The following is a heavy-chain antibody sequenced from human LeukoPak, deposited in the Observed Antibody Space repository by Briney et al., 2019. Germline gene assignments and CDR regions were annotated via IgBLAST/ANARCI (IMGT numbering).Heavy chain of an antibody. CDR1: VGSISSGSYY. V-gene: IGHV4-39*01. CDR2: IYYSWST. Sequence: SETLSLTCTVSVGSISSGSYYWGWIRQPPGKGLEWIGTIYYSWSTYYNPSLKSRVTISIDTSKNQFSLNLSSVTATDTPVYYCARPLLGVVGAFDPWGQGTLVTVSS. J-gene: IGHJ5*02. CDR3: ARPLLGVVGAFDP. D-gene: IGHD2-21*01.